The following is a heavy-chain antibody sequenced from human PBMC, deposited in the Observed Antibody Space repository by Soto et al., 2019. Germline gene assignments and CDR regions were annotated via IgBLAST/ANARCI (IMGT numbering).Heavy chain of an antibody. J-gene: IGHJ5*02. CDR2: MNPNSGNT. CDR3: ARERTRGFDP. Sequence: QVQLVQSGAEVKKPGASVKVSCKASGYTFTSYDINCVRQATGQGLEWMGWMNPNSGNTAYAQKFLGRVTMTRNTHISTAYMELSSLRSEDTAVYYYARERTRGFDPWGQGTLITVSS. V-gene: IGHV1-8*01. CDR1: GYTFTSYD.